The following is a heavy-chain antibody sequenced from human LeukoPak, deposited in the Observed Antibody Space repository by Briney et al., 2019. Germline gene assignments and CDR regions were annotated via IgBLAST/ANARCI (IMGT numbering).Heavy chain of an antibody. CDR3: ARGPTVSVTGYFDY. CDR2: INHRGDT. CDR1: GGSFSTYY. D-gene: IGHD4-11*01. Sequence: SETLSLTCAVYGGSFSTYYWSWIRQSPGKGLEWIAEINHRGDTNYNPSVKSRVTISVATSKTHLYLKVRSLTAADTPVYWCARGPTVSVTGYFDYWGQGTLVTVSS. J-gene: IGHJ4*02. V-gene: IGHV4-34*01.